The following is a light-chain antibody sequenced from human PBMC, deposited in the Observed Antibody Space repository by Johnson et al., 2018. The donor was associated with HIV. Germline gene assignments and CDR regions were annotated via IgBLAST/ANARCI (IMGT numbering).Light chain of an antibody. CDR3: ATWDSSLSAGGV. CDR2: EDN. J-gene: IGLJ1*01. Sequence: QSVLTQPPSVSAAPGQKVTISCSGSGSNIGRNFVSWYQHVPGRVPKLLIYEDNKRPSGIPDRFSASKSGTSATLGITGLQTGDEADYYCATWDSSLSAGGVFGTGTKVTVL. V-gene: IGLV1-51*02. CDR1: GSNIGRNF.